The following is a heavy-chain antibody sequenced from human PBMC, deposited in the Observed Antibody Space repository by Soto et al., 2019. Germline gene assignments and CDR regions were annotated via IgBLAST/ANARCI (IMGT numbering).Heavy chain of an antibody. J-gene: IGHJ4*02. Sequence: SETLSLTCTVSGGSISNYYCNWIRQPAGKGLEWIGRIDTSGSTNYNPSLKSRVTMSVDTSKQEFSLKLSSVTAADTALYYCARGGQDFWSGPFDYWGRGALVTVSS. CDR2: IDTSGST. V-gene: IGHV4-4*07. D-gene: IGHD3-3*01. CDR3: ARGGQDFWSGPFDY. CDR1: GGSISNYY.